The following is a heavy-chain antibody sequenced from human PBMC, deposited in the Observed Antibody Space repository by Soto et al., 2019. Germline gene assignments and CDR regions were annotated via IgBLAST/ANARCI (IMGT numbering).Heavy chain of an antibody. Sequence: GASVEVSCKASGGSFSSYASSWVRQAPGQGLEWMGGIIPIFGTANYAQKFQGRVTITADESTSTAYMELSSLRSEDTAVYYCARAPERWLQFSAFDIWGQGAMVTVS. CDR1: GGSFSSYA. J-gene: IGHJ3*02. D-gene: IGHD5-12*01. CDR2: IIPIFGTA. V-gene: IGHV1-69*13. CDR3: ARAPERWLQFSAFDI.